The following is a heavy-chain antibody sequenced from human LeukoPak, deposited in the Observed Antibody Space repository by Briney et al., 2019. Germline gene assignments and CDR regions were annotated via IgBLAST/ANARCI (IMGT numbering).Heavy chain of an antibody. Sequence: SETLSLTCTVSGGSVSSGSYYWNWIRQPPGKGLEWIGYIYYSGSTNYNPSLKSRVTISVDTSKNQFSLKLSSVTAADTAVYYCARESDAFDIWGQGTMVTVSS. CDR1: GGSVSSGSYY. J-gene: IGHJ3*02. CDR2: IYYSGST. CDR3: ARESDAFDI. V-gene: IGHV4-61*01.